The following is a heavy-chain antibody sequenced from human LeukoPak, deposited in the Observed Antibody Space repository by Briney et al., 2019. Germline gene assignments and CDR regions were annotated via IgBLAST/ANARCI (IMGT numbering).Heavy chain of an antibody. J-gene: IGHJ4*02. V-gene: IGHV1-8*02. D-gene: IGHD3-22*01. Sequence: ASVKVSCKASGGTFSSYAISWVQQATGQGLEWMGWMNPNSGNTGYAQKFQGRVTMTRNTSISTAYMELSSLRSEDTAVYYCARGRRYYDSSGYYYYPDYWGQGTLVTVSS. CDR1: GGTFSSYA. CDR3: ARGRRYYDSSGYYYYPDY. CDR2: MNPNSGNT.